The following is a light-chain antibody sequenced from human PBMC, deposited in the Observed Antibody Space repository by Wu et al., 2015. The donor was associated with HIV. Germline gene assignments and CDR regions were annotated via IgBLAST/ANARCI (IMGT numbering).Light chain of an antibody. Sequence: EIVLTQSPGTLSLSPGERATLSCRASQSVSSYLAWYQQKAGQAPRLLIYGASNRATGIPARFSGSGSGTEFTLTISSMQSEDFAVYYCQQYNNWPPFTFGQGTRLEIK. CDR3: QQYNNWPPFT. V-gene: IGKV3-15*01. CDR1: QSVSSY. J-gene: IGKJ5*01. CDR2: GAS.